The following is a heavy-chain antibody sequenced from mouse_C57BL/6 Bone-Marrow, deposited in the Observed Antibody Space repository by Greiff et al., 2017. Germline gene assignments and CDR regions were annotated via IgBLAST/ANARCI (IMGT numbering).Heavy chain of an antibody. CDR3: ARYYYYGSSYAMDY. CDR2: IYPGSGST. V-gene: IGHV1-55*01. D-gene: IGHD1-1*01. J-gene: IGHJ4*01. Sequence: QVQLQQPGAELVKPGASVKMSCKASGYTFTSYWITWVKQRPGQGLEWIGDIYPGSGSTNYNEKFKSKATLTVDTSSSTAYLQLSSLTSEDSAVYYCARYYYYGSSYAMDYWGQGTSVTVSS. CDR1: GYTFTSYW.